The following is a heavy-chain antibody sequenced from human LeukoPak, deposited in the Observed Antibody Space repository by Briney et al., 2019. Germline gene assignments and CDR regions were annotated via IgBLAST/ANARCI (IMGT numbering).Heavy chain of an antibody. CDR2: ISAYNGNT. CDR3: ARDYYDSSGYAGSDAFDI. Sequence: ASVKVSCKASGYTFTSYGISWVRQAPGQGPEWMGWISAYNGNTNYAQKLQGRVTMTTDTSTSTAYMELRSLRSDDAAVYYCARDYYDSSGYAGSDAFDIWGQGTMVTVSS. D-gene: IGHD3-22*01. CDR1: GYTFTSYG. V-gene: IGHV1-18*01. J-gene: IGHJ3*02.